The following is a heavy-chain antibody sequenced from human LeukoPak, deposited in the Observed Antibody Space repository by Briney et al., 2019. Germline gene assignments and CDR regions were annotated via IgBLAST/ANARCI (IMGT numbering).Heavy chain of an antibody. CDR2: MHDTGNS. CDR3: ARYSSSSGWFDP. Sequence: PSETLSLTCTVSGGSLSTSGYYCACIRQSPGKWMEWVGSMHDTGNSQYTPSLKSRVTISVDTSKNQFSLKLRSVTAAETAVYYCARYSSSSGWFDPWGQGTLVTVSS. D-gene: IGHD6-6*01. V-gene: IGHV4-39*01. J-gene: IGHJ5*02. CDR1: GGSLSTSGYY.